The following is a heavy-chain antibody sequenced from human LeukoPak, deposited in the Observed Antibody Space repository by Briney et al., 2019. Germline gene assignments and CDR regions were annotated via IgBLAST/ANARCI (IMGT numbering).Heavy chain of an antibody. J-gene: IGHJ5*02. V-gene: IGHV1-69*13. Sequence: SVKVSCKVSGYTFTSYYMHWVRQAPGQGLEWMGGIIPIFGTANYAQKFQGRVTITADESTSTAYVELSSLRSEDTAVYYCARELGYCSSTSCYKGWFDPWGQGTLVTVSS. D-gene: IGHD2-2*02. CDR2: IIPIFGTA. CDR3: ARELGYCSSTSCYKGWFDP. CDR1: GYTFTSYY.